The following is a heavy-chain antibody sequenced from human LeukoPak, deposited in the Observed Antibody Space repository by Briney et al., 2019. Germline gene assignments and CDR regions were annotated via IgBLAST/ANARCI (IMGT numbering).Heavy chain of an antibody. V-gene: IGHV3-23*01. Sequence: PGGSLRLSCAASRFTFSSYGMSWVRQAPGKGLEWVSYISGSGNNTYYADSVKGRLTISRDNSKNTLYLQMNSLRAEDTAVYYCARAPTYSSGWYYFDYWGQGTLVTVSS. CDR2: ISGSGNNT. CDR3: ARAPTYSSGWYYFDY. D-gene: IGHD6-19*01. J-gene: IGHJ4*02. CDR1: RFTFSSYG.